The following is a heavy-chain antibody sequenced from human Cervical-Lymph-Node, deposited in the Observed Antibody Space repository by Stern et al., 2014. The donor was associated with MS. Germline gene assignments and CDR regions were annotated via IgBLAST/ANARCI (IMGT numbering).Heavy chain of an antibody. D-gene: IGHD6-13*01. CDR2: IYSSGTT. CDR3: VRSRDAGYSTSWTDY. V-gene: IGHV4-31*02. CDR1: SSGGYY. Sequence: SSGGYYWSWIRQVPGKGLEWIGYIYSSGTTYYDPSLKSRVTISLDTSKNHFSLNLTSVTAADTAVYFCVRSRDAGYSTSWTDYWGQGTLVTVSS. J-gene: IGHJ4*02.